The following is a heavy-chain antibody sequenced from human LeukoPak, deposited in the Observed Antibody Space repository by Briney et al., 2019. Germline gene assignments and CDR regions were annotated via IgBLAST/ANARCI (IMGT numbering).Heavy chain of an antibody. CDR1: GFTFSSNW. CDR2: INSDGSST. J-gene: IGHJ4*02. Sequence: GRSLRLSCAASGFTFSSNWMHWVRQAPGKGLVWVSRINSDGSSTSYADSVKGRFTISRNNAKNTLYLQMNSLRAEDTAVYFCASPGATSKFDYWGQGTQVTVSS. V-gene: IGHV3-74*01. CDR3: ASPGATSKFDY. D-gene: IGHD1-26*01.